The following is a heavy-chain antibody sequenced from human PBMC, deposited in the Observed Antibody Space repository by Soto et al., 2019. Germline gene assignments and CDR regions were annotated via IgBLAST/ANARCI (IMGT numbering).Heavy chain of an antibody. CDR1: GFTFSSYG. J-gene: IGHJ4*02. CDR2: ISYDGSNK. D-gene: IGHD5-18*01. Sequence: QVQLVESGGGVVQPGRSLRLSCAASGFTFSSYGMHWVRQAPGKGLEWVAVISYDGSNKYYADSVKGRFTISRDNSKNTLYLQMNSLRAEDTVVYYCAKDGRYSYGYVGVYWVQGTLVTVSS. V-gene: IGHV3-30*18. CDR3: AKDGRYSYGYVGVY.